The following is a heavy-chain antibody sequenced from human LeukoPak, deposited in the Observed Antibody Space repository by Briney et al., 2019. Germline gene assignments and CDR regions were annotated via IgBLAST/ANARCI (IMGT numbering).Heavy chain of an antibody. D-gene: IGHD2/OR15-2a*01. Sequence: NPSETLSLTCAVSGYSISSGYYWGWIRQPPGKGLEWIASIYQSGTTYYNSSLKSRVTLSADTSKNQFSLKLSSVTAADTALYFCARTHSNSFHFDYWGQGSLVTASS. J-gene: IGHJ4*02. CDR3: ARTHSNSFHFDY. V-gene: IGHV4-38-2*01. CDR1: GYSISSGYY. CDR2: IYQSGTT.